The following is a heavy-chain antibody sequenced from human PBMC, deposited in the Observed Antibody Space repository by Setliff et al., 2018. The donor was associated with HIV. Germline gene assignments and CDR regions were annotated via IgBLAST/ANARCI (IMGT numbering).Heavy chain of an antibody. D-gene: IGHD2-8*01. Sequence: GGSLRLSCAASGFTFSNYAMSWVRQAPGKGLEWVSAISGSGAYYADSVKGRFTISRDTSKNTLYLQLNSLRAEDTAVYYCRIPPNGGRSFDVWGQGTMVTVSS. CDR2: ISGSGA. CDR3: RIPPNGGRSFDV. CDR1: GFTFSNYA. J-gene: IGHJ3*01. V-gene: IGHV3-23*01.